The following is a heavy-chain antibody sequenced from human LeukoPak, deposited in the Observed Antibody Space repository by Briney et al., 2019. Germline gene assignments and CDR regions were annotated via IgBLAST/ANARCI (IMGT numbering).Heavy chain of an antibody. J-gene: IGHJ6*03. CDR3: ARVRDSSGYDYYYYMDV. V-gene: IGHV4-59*01. CDR1: GGSISSYY. Sequence: SETLSLTCTVSGGSISSYYWSWIRQPPGKGLEWIGYIYYSGSTNYNPSLKSRVTISVDTSKNQFSLKLSSVTAEDTAVYYCARVRDSSGYDYYYYMDVWGKGTTVTVSS. CDR2: IYYSGST. D-gene: IGHD3-22*01.